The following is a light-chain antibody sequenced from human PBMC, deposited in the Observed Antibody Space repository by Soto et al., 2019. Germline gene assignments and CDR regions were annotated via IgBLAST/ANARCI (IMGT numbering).Light chain of an antibody. V-gene: IGLV2-8*01. CDR1: SSDVGGYNY. J-gene: IGLJ2*01. CDR3: SSYAGSK. CDR2: EVS. Sequence: QPVLTQPPSASGSPGQSVTISCTGTSSDVGGYNYVSWYQQHPGKAPKLMIYEVSKRPSGVPDRFSGSKSGNTASLTVSGLQAEDEADYYCSSYAGSKFGGGTKLTVL.